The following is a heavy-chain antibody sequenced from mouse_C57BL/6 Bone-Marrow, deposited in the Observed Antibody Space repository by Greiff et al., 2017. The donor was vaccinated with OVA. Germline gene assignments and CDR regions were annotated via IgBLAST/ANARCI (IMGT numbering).Heavy chain of an antibody. CDR2: IHPNSGST. CDR1: GYTFTSYW. V-gene: IGHV1-64*01. D-gene: IGHD1-1*01. CDR3: ARYYGSSYPPYAMDY. J-gene: IGHJ4*01. Sequence: QVQLQQPGAELVKPGASVKLSCKASGYTFTSYWMHWVKQRPGQGLEWIGMIHPNSGSTNYNEKFKSKATLTVDNSSSTAYMQLSSLTSEDSAVYYCARYYGSSYPPYAMDYWGQGPSVTVSS.